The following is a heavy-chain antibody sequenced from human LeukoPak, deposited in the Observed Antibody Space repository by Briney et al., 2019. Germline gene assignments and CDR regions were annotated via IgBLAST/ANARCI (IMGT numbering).Heavy chain of an antibody. CDR3: ARDVEMATNGFDY. J-gene: IGHJ4*02. D-gene: IGHD5-24*01. CDR2: INPNSGGT. V-gene: IGHV1-2*02. Sequence: ASVKVSCKASGYTFTGYYMHWVRQAPGQGLEWMGWINPNSGGTNYAQKFQGRATMTRDTSISTAYMELSRLRSDDTAVYYCARDVEMATNGFDYWGQGTLVTVSS. CDR1: GYTFTGYY.